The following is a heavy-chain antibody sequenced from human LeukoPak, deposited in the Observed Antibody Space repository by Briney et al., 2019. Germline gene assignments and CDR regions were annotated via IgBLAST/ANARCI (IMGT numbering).Heavy chain of an antibody. D-gene: IGHD5-18*01. CDR2: IYHSGST. Sequence: SETLSLTCTVSGGSTSSGDYYWSWIRQPPGKGLEWIGYIYHSGSTYYNPSLKSRVTISVDRSKNQFSLKLSSVIAADTAVYYCASSYGYSYGYDYFDYWGQGTLVTVSS. V-gene: IGHV4-30-2*01. J-gene: IGHJ4*02. CDR1: GGSTSSGDYY. CDR3: ASSYGYSYGYDYFDY.